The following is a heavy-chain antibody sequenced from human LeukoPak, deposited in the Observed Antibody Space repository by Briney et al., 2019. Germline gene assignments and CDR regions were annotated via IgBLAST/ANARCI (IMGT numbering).Heavy chain of an antibody. CDR3: ARDYHGSGSLTTFDY. CDR2: IIPIFGTA. Sequence: SVKVSCKASGGTFSSYAISWVRQAPGQGLEWMGGIIPIFGTANYAQKFQGRVTITADESTGTAYMELSSLRSEDTAVYYCARDYHGSGSLTTFDYWGQGTLVTVSS. CDR1: GGTFSSYA. J-gene: IGHJ4*02. V-gene: IGHV1-69*13. D-gene: IGHD3-10*01.